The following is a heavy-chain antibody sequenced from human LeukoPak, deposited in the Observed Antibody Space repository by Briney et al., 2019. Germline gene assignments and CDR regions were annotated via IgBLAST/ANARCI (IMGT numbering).Heavy chain of an antibody. CDR2: MFYTGRN. J-gene: IGHJ5*02. D-gene: IGHD5-12*01. Sequence: PSETLSLTCTVSGSSISTTPYYWGWIRQPPGKGLEWIGSMFYTGRNYSNSSLKSRVTISVDTSKNQFSLRLSSVTAADTAVYYCARRLQATITDWFDPWGQGTLVTVSS. CDR3: ARRLQATITDWFDP. V-gene: IGHV4-39*01. CDR1: GSSISTTPYY.